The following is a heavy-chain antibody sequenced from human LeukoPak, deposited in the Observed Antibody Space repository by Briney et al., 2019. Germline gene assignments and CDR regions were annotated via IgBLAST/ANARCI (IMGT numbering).Heavy chain of an antibody. D-gene: IGHD3-16*01. CDR2: IKEDGSAK. V-gene: IGHV3-7*03. J-gene: IGHJ4*02. Sequence: GGSLRLSCAASGFTLSTDWMHWVRQAPGKGLEWVANIKEDGSAKHYVDSVRGRLTISRDNAKNSLYLQMNSLRAEDTAVYYCARGNPFGGYWGQGTLVTVSS. CDR3: ARGNPFGGY. CDR1: GFTLSTDW.